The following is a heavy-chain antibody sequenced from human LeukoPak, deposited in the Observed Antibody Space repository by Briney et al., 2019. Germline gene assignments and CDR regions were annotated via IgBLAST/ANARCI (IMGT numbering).Heavy chain of an antibody. CDR1: GGSISSSSYY. CDR3: ARHAPGVYFDY. J-gene: IGHJ4*02. CDR2: IYYSGST. Sequence: SETLSLTCTVSGGSISSSSYYWGWIRQPPGKGLEWIGSIYYSGSTYYNPSLKSRVTISADTSKNQFSLKLISVTAADTAVYYCARHAPGVYFDYWGQGILVTVSS. V-gene: IGHV4-39*01.